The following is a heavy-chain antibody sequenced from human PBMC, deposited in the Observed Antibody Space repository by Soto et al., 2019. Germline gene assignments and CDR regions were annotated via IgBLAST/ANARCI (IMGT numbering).Heavy chain of an antibody. V-gene: IGHV1-69*13. CDR2: IIPIFGTA. CDR3: ARGSDSYYYYYGMDV. D-gene: IGHD3-10*01. CDR1: GGTFSSYA. Sequence: GASVTVSCTASGGTFSSYAISWVRQAPGQGLEWMGGIIPIFGTANYAQKFQGRVTITADESTSTAYMELSSLRSEDTAVYYCARGSDSYYYYYGMDVWGKGTKVT. J-gene: IGHJ6*04.